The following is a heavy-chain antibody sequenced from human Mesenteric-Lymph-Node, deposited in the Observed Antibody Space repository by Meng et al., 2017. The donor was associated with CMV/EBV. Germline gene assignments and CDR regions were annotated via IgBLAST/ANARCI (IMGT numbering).Heavy chain of an antibody. CDR2: IYPGDSDT. V-gene: IGHV5-51*01. CDR1: GYSFTNHW. J-gene: IGHJ6*02. D-gene: IGHD5-18*01. Sequence: KVSCKGSGYSFTNHWIGWVRQMPGKGLEWMGMIYPGDSDTKYSPSFQGQVTISADKSMSTAYLQWSSLKASDTAMYYCARPLKRGYSFYYYGMDVWGQGTTVTVSS. CDR3: ARPLKRGYSFYYYGMDV.